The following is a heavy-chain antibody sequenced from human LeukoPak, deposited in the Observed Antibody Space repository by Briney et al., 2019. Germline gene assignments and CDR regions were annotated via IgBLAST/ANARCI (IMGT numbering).Heavy chain of an antibody. Sequence: GGSLRLSCAASGFTFSSYSMNWVRQAPGKGLEWVSSISSSSSYIYYADSVKGRFTTSRDNAKSSLYLQMNSLRAEDTAVYYCGVHGDRDAFDIWGQGTMVTVSS. CDR2: ISSSSSYI. D-gene: IGHD4-17*01. J-gene: IGHJ3*02. CDR1: GFTFSSYS. CDR3: GVHGDRDAFDI. V-gene: IGHV3-21*01.